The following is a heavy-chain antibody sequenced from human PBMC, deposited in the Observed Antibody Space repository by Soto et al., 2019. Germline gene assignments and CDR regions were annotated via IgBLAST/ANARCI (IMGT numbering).Heavy chain of an antibody. D-gene: IGHD3-3*01. Sequence: ASVKVSCEACGDSFTSYGISWVRQAPGQGLEWMGWISAYNGNTNYAQKLQGRVTMTTDTSTSTAYMELRSLRSDDAAVYYCAAYDFWSGYYGPWDYWGQGTLVTVSS. CDR2: ISAYNGNT. CDR3: AAYDFWSGYYGPWDY. CDR1: GDSFTSYG. V-gene: IGHV1-18*01. J-gene: IGHJ4*02.